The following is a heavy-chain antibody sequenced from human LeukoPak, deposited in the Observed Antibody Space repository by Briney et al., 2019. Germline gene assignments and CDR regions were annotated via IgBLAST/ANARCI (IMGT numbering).Heavy chain of an antibody. CDR3: ARDNDFFDY. CDR2: IHSSGST. Sequence: SETLSLTCSVSGGSINTYYWSCIRQPAGKGLEWIGRIHSSGSTHYNPSLKSRVTMSLDTSKNQFSLKLTSVTAADTAVYYCARDNDFFDYWGQGTLVAVSS. V-gene: IGHV4-4*07. CDR1: GGSINTYY. J-gene: IGHJ4*02.